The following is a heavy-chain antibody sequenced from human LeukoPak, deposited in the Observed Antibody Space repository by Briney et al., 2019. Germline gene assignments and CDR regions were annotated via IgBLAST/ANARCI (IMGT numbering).Heavy chain of an antibody. D-gene: IGHD1-26*01. J-gene: IGHJ6*02. CDR1: GFTFSSYG. Sequence: GGSLRLSCAASGFTFSSYGMHWVRQAPGKGLEWVAVISYDGSNKYYADSVKGRFTISRDNAQNTLYLQMNSLRAEDTAVYYCTRDQEGDVGAISYYYGLDVWGHGTTVTVSS. CDR3: TRDQEGDVGAISYYYGLDV. CDR2: ISYDGSNK. V-gene: IGHV3-30*03.